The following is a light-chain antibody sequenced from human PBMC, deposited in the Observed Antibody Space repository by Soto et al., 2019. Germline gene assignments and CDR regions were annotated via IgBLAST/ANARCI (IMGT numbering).Light chain of an antibody. CDR1: SNDVGRYNS. J-gene: IGLJ1*01. Sequence: QSALAQPASLSGSPGQSITISCIGSSNDVGRYNSVSRFQHHPGKVPQVLIYDVTDRPSGISDRFSGSKSANTASLTISGLQADDEADYYCSSYTSSDSYVFGTGTKVTVL. CDR2: DVT. V-gene: IGLV2-14*03. CDR3: SSYTSSDSYV.